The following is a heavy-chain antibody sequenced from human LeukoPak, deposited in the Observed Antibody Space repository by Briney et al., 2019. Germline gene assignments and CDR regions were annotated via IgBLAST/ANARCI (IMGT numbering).Heavy chain of an antibody. Sequence: GGSLRLSCAASGFTFSGYAMSWVRQAPGRGLELVSTISGSGGSTYYADSVKDRFTISRDNSKNTLYLQMNSLRAEDTAVYYCAKDRRSGGSCSDYWGQGTLVTVSS. J-gene: IGHJ4*02. CDR2: ISGSGGST. V-gene: IGHV3-23*01. CDR3: AKDRRSGGSCSDY. D-gene: IGHD2-15*01. CDR1: GFTFSGYA.